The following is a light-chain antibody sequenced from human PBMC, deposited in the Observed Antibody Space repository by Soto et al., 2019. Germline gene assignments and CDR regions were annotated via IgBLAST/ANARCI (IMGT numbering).Light chain of an antibody. Sequence: EIGLTQSPATLSLSPGERVTLSCRASQSVSSSYLAWYQQKPGQAPRLLIYGASSRATGIPDRFSGSVSGTDFTLTISRLEPEDFAVYYCQQYGSSSITFGQGTRLEIK. CDR3: QQYGSSSIT. J-gene: IGKJ5*01. CDR1: QSVSSSY. CDR2: GAS. V-gene: IGKV3-20*01.